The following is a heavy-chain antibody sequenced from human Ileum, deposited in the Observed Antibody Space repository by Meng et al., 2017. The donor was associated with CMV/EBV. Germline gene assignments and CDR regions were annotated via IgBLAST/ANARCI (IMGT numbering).Heavy chain of an antibody. J-gene: IGHJ4*02. Sequence: GESLKISCVVSGFTFSNYAMSWVRQAPGKGLEWVSSISGSGSKTYYVESVKGRFTVYRDNSKNTLYLQWNRLRAEDTDIYYCAKETADYDTDYIDYWGQGTLVTVSS. V-gene: IGHV3-23*01. CDR3: AKETADYDTDYIDY. D-gene: IGHD3-16*01. CDR2: ISGSGSKT. CDR1: GFTFSNYA.